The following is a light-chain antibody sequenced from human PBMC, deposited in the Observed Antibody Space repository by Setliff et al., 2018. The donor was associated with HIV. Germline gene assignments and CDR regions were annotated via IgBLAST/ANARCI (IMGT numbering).Light chain of an antibody. CDR2: DVS. CDR3: SSYTSTSTLFV. CDR1: SSDVGGYNY. J-gene: IGLJ1*01. V-gene: IGLV2-14*03. Sequence: QSALTQPASASGSPGQSITISCTGTSSDVGGYNYVSWYQQHPGKAPKLRIYDVSNRPSGVSNRFSGSKSGNTASLTISGLQAEDEADYYCSSYTSTSTLFVVGTGTKVHRP.